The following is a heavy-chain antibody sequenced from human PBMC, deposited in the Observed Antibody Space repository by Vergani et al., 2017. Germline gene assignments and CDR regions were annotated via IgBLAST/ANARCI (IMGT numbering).Heavy chain of an antibody. D-gene: IGHD5-24*01. V-gene: IGHV3-33*01. CDR1: GFTFSSYG. CDR3: AREMATIRPHDVFDI. J-gene: IGHJ3*02. Sequence: QVQLVESGGGVVQPGRSLRLSCAASGFTFSSYGMHWVRQAPGKGLEWVAVIWYDGSNKYYADSVKGRFTISRDNSKNTLYLQMNSLRAEDTAVYYCAREMATIRPHDVFDIWGQGTMVTVSS. CDR2: IWYDGSNK.